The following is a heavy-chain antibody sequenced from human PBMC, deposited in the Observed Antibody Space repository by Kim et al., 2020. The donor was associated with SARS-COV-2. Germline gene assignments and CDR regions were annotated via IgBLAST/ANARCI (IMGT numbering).Heavy chain of an antibody. CDR3: ARERDGGNSGVDS. Sequence: ADCVKSQFTNSRDKYKNTLYLQMKSTRAEDMAVYYCARERDGGNSGVDSWGQGTLVTVSS. J-gene: IGHJ4*02. V-gene: IGHV3-53*01. D-gene: IGHD2-21*01.